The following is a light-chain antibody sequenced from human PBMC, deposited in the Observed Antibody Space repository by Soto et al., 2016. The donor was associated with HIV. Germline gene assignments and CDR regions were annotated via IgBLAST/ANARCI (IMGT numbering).Light chain of an antibody. Sequence: SSELTQDPAVSVALGQTVTIRCQGDSLRSYYASWYQQKPGHAPLLVISGNKRPSGIPDRFSGSSSGNPASLTITGAQAEDEADYYCLSRNNINSHNYVFGTGTRVTVL. CDR1: SLRSYY. CDR2: GN. J-gene: IGLJ1*01. CDR3: LSRNNINSHNYV. V-gene: IGLV3-19*01.